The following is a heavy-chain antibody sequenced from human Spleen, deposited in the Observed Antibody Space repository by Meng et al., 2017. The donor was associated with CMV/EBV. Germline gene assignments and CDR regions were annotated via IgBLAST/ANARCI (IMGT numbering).Heavy chain of an antibody. Sequence: CAVYRGSFSCYYWSWIRQPPGKGLEWIGEINHSGSTNYNPSLKSRVTISVDTSKNQFSLKLSSVTAADTAVYYCASEYYYDSSGYAYWGQGTLVTVSS. CDR2: INHSGST. J-gene: IGHJ4*02. CDR1: RGSFSCYY. CDR3: ASEYYYDSSGYAY. V-gene: IGHV4-34*01. D-gene: IGHD3-22*01.